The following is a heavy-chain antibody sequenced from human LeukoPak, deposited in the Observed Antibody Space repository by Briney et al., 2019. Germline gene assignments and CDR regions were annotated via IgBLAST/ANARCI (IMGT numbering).Heavy chain of an antibody. D-gene: IGHD5-18*01. J-gene: IGHJ4*02. V-gene: IGHV4-61*02. CDR2: IYTSGST. Sequence: PSETLSLTCTVSGGSLSSGSYYWSWIRQPAGKGLEWIGRIYTSGSTNYNPSLKSRVTISVDTSKNQFSLKLSSVTAADTAVYYCARRRRIIQLWSGAEKYYFDYWGQGTLVTVSS. CDR3: ARRRRIIQLWSGAEKYYFDY. CDR1: GGSLSSGSYY.